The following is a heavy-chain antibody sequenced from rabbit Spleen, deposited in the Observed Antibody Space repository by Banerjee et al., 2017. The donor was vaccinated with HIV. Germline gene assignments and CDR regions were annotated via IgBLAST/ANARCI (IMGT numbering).Heavy chain of an antibody. J-gene: IGHJ3*01. CDR2: IFSSSDIT. Sequence: QEQLEESGGDLVKPEGSLTLTCTASGFSFRSSYYMYWVRQAPGKGLEWIGCIFSSSDITWYATWAKGRFTISKTSSTKVTLQMTSLTAADTASYFCARAMVPWLGLTRLDLWGQGTLVTVS. CDR1: GFSFRSSYY. CDR3: ARAMVPWLGLTRLDL. V-gene: IGHV1S45*01. D-gene: IGHD3-1*01.